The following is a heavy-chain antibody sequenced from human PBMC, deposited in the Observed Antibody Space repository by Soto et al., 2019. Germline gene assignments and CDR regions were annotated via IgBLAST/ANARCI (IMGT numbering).Heavy chain of an antibody. CDR2: ISYDGNNK. V-gene: IGHV3-30*18. J-gene: IGHJ6*02. CDR3: AKGLDSSGYYWGMDV. Sequence: QVQLVESGGGVVQPGRSLRLSCAASGFTFRSYGMHWVRQAPGKGLEWVAIISYDGNNKYYADSVKGRFTISRDNSKNTLYLQMNRLRAEDTAVYYCAKGLDSSGYYWGMDVWGQGTTVTVSS. CDR1: GFTFRSYG. D-gene: IGHD3-22*01.